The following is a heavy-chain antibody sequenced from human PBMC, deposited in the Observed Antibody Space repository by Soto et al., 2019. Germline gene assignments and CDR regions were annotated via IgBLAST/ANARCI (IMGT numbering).Heavy chain of an antibody. J-gene: IGHJ4*02. CDR2: ISNDGSTK. Sequence: QVQLVDSGGGVVQPEMSLRLSCAASEFIFKNYGMHWVRQAPAKGLEWVTFISNDGSTKYYADSAKGIFTISRDNSKNTLYLQMNSLKPEDTAVYYCAKVPLRPTTIDYWGQGTLVTVSS. D-gene: IGHD3-16*01. V-gene: IGHV3-30*18. CDR3: AKVPLRPTTIDY. CDR1: EFIFKNYG.